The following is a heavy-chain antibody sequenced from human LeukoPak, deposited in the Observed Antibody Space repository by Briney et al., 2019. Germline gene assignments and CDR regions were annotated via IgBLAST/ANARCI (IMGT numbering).Heavy chain of an antibody. J-gene: IGHJ5*02. Sequence: SETLSLTCIVSGDSISSYYWGWIRQPPGKGLEWIGSIYHSGSTYYNPSLKSRVTISVDTSKNQFSLKLSSVTAADTAVYYCASSMLWDDFWSGSVEDNWFDPWGQGTLVTVSS. D-gene: IGHD3-3*01. CDR1: GDSISSYY. V-gene: IGHV4-38-2*02. CDR2: IYHSGST. CDR3: ASSMLWDDFWSGSVEDNWFDP.